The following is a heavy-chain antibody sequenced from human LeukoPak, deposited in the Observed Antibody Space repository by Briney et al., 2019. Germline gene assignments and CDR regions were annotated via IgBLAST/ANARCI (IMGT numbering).Heavy chain of an antibody. Sequence: PGGSLRLSCAASGFTVSSNYMSWVRQAPGKGLEWVSIIYGGDNTYYADSVKGRFTISRDNSKNTLYLQMNSLRAEDTAVYYCARGKGSSSPYYFDYWGQGTLVTVSS. D-gene: IGHD6-6*01. CDR2: IYGGDNT. J-gene: IGHJ4*02. CDR3: ARGKGSSSPYYFDY. CDR1: GFTVSSNY. V-gene: IGHV3-66*01.